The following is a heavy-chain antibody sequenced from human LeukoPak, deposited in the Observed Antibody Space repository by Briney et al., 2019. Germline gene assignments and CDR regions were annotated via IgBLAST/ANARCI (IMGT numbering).Heavy chain of an antibody. CDR3: AKSPSYDSSGYYYVYYFDY. V-gene: IGHV3-23*01. J-gene: IGHJ4*02. CDR2: ISGSGSST. CDR1: GFTFSSYA. D-gene: IGHD3-22*01. Sequence: GGSLRLSCAASGFTFSSYAMSWVRQAPGKGLEWVSAISGSGSSTYYADSVKGRFTISRDNSKNTLYLQMNSLRVEDTAVYYCAKSPSYDSSGYYYVYYFDYWGQGTLVTVS.